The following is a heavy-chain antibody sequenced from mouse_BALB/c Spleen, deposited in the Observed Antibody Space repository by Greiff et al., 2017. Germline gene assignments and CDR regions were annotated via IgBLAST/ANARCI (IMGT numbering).Heavy chain of an antibody. D-gene: IGHD1-2*01. CDR3: ARSWKFITTACHFDV. J-gene: IGHJ1*01. Sequence: QVQLQQPGAELVRPGASVKLSCKASGYSFTSYWMNWVKQRPGQGLEWIGMIHPSDSETRLNQKFKDKATLTVDTSTSTAYMQLSSPTSEDSAVYYCARSWKFITTACHFDVWGAGTTVTVSS. V-gene: IGHV1-59*01. CDR1: GYSFTSYW. CDR2: IHPSDSET.